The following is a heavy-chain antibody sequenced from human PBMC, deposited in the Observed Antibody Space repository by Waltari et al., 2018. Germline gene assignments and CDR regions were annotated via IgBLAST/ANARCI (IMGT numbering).Heavy chain of an antibody. Sequence: QVQLQESGPGLVKPSETLSLTCTVSGGSISSYYWSWIRQPPGKGLEWIGYIYYSGSTYYNPSLKSRVTISVDTSKNQFSLKLSSVTAADTAVYYCARGGQQLVQFDYWGQGTLVTVSS. J-gene: IGHJ4*02. CDR3: ARGGQQLVQFDY. CDR2: IYYSGST. CDR1: GGSISSYY. V-gene: IGHV4-59*08. D-gene: IGHD6-13*01.